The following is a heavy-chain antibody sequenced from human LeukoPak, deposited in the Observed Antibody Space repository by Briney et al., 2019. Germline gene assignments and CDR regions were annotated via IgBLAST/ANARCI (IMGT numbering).Heavy chain of an antibody. V-gene: IGHV3-23*01. CDR3: ATFCSGGDCYSFAP. Sequence: GGSLRLSCAASRFTFNNYAMTWVRQAPGKGLEWVSTIIGSGGNTDYADSVKGRFTISRDNSKDTLFLQMDSLRVEDTAVYYCATFCSGGDCYSFAPWGQGTLVTVSS. CDR1: RFTFNNYA. J-gene: IGHJ5*02. CDR2: IIGSGGNT. D-gene: IGHD2-15*01.